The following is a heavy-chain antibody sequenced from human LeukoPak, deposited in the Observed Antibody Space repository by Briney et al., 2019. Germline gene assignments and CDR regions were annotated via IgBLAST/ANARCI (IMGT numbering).Heavy chain of an antibody. CDR3: ARDISPTTVVADFDY. V-gene: IGHV1-18*01. Sequence: ASVKVSCKASGYTFTSYGITWVRQAPGQGLEWMGWISAYNGNTNYVQKFQGRVTMTTDTSTSTAYMELRSLRSDDTALYYCARDISPTTVVADFDYWGQGTLVTVSS. J-gene: IGHJ4*02. CDR2: ISAYNGNT. D-gene: IGHD4-23*01. CDR1: GYTFTSYG.